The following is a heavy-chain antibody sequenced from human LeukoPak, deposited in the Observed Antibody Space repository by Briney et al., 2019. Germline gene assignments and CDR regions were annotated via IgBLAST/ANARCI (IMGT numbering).Heavy chain of an antibody. Sequence: PGGSLRLSCAASGFTVSSNYMSWVRQAPGKGLEWVSVIYSGGSTYYADSVKGRFTISRDNSKNTLYFQMNGLRAEDTAVYYCARVRSYGTFDYWGQGTLVTVSS. V-gene: IGHV3-53*01. J-gene: IGHJ4*02. CDR2: IYSGGST. D-gene: IGHD5-18*01. CDR1: GFTVSSNY. CDR3: ARVRSYGTFDY.